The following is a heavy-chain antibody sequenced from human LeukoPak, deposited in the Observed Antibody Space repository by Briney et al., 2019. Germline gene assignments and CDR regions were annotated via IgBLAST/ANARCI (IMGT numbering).Heavy chain of an antibody. V-gene: IGHV4-39*07. CDR1: GGSISSSSDY. J-gene: IGHJ4*02. CDR2: IYYSGST. Sequence: PSETLSLTCTVSGGSISSSSDYWGRIRQPPGKGLEWIGSIYYSGSTYYNPSLKSRVTLSVDTSKNQISLKLSSVTAADTAVYFCARGTAAASGSFDYWGQGTRVTVSS. CDR3: ARGTAAASGSFDY. D-gene: IGHD1-14*01.